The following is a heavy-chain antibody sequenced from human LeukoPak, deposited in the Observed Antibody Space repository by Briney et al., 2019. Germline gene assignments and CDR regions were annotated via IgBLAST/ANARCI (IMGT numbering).Heavy chain of an antibody. CDR1: GYTLTELS. J-gene: IGHJ4*02. CDR3: ATRTWIQLWLFDY. Sequence: ASVKVSCKVSGYTLTELSMHWMRQAPGKGLEWMGGFDPEDGETIYAQKFQGRVTMTEDTSTDTAYMEMSSLRSEGTAVYYCATRTWIQLWLFDYWGQGTLVTVSS. D-gene: IGHD5-18*01. V-gene: IGHV1-24*01. CDR2: FDPEDGET.